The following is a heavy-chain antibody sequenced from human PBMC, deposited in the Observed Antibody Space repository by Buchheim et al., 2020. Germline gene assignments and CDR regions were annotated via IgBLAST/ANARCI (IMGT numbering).Heavy chain of an antibody. J-gene: IGHJ6*02. D-gene: IGHD2-15*01. CDR3: ARQDIVVVVAANGMDV. CDR1: GYTFTSYY. V-gene: IGHV1-46*03. Sequence: QVQLVQSGAEVKRPGASVKVSCKASGYTFTSYYMHWVRQAPGQGLEWMGIINPSGGSTSYAQKFQGRVTMTRDTSTSTVYLELSSLRSEDTAVYYCARQDIVVVVAANGMDVWGQGTT. CDR2: INPSGGST.